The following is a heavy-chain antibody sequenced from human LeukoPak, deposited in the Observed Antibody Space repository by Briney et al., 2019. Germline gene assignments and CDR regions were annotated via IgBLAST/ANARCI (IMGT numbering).Heavy chain of an antibody. CDR3: AGGLGRTTFDY. CDR1: GFTVSSNY. J-gene: IGHJ4*02. V-gene: IGHV3-53*01. D-gene: IGHD4-17*01. CDR2: IYSGGNT. Sequence: GGSLRLSCVASGFTVSSNYMSWVRQAPGKGLEWVSVIYSGGNTYYADSVKGRFTISRDNSKNTLYLQMNSLRAEDTAVYYCAGGLGRTTFDYWGQGTLVTVSS.